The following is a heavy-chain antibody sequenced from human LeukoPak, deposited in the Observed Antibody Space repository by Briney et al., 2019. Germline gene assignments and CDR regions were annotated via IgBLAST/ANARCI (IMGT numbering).Heavy chain of an antibody. Sequence: PGGSLRLSCSVSGFTFSTYVMHWVRQAPGKGLEYVSAISSNGDNTYYADSVKGRFTISRDNSKNTLYLQMSSLRPGDTAVYFCVRGTGYWGQGTLVTVSS. CDR1: GFTFSTYV. CDR3: VRGTGY. J-gene: IGHJ4*02. CDR2: ISSNGDNT. V-gene: IGHV3-64D*06.